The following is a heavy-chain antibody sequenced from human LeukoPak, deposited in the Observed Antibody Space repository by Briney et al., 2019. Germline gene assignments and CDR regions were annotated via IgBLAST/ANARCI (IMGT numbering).Heavy chain of an antibody. CDR2: ISGSGSST. CDR1: GFTLSSYA. Sequence: GGSLRLSCAASGFTLSSYAMSWVRQAPGKGLEWVSAISGSGSSTYYADSVKGRFTISRDNSRNTLYLQLNSLRAEDTAVYYCAKQGIPVAAYEGDWFDPWGQGTLVTVSS. J-gene: IGHJ5*02. CDR3: AKQGIPVAAYEGDWFDP. D-gene: IGHD6-19*01. V-gene: IGHV3-23*01.